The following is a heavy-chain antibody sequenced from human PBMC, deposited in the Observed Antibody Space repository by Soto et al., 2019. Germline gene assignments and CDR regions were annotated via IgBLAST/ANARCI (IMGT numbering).Heavy chain of an antibody. V-gene: IGHV5-51*07. CDR3: AIAYYYYGMDV. Sequence: GPAEKISGERCGGSVSRYRFGRDHQMPGKGLEWMGIIYPGDSDTRYSPSFQGQVTISADKSISTAYLQWSSLKASDTAMYYCAIAYYYYGMDVWGQGTTVTVSS. CDR2: IYPGDSDT. CDR1: GGSVSRYR. J-gene: IGHJ6*02.